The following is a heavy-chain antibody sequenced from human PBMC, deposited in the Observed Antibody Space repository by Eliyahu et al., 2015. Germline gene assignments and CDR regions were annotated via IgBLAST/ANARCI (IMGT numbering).Heavy chain of an antibody. CDR2: VSLYKDNT. J-gene: IGHJ4*02. Sequence: QVQLVQSGGELKKPGASVKVSCKTSGYSFTDYDITWVRQAPGQGLELPGGVSLYKDNTLYQPQLVGRVSLTRDTSTNTAYLELTNLRSDDTAVYYCARDLGFWSGGLDFWGQGTLVRVS. CDR3: ARDLGFWSGGLDF. CDR1: GYSFTDYD. V-gene: IGHV1-18*04. D-gene: IGHD3-3*01.